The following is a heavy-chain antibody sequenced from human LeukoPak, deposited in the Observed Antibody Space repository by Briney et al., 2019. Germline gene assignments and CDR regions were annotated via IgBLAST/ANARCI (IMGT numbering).Heavy chain of an antibody. CDR3: AREGYSYGRGFDY. D-gene: IGHD5-18*01. CDR1: EFTFSRYW. CDR2: INTDGSST. J-gene: IGHJ4*02. V-gene: IGHV3-74*01. Sequence: GGSLRLSCAASEFTFSRYWMHWVRQAPGKGLVWFSRINTDGSSTSYADSVKGRFTISRDNSKNTLYLQMNSLRAEDTAVYYCAREGYSYGRGFDYWGQGTLVTVSS.